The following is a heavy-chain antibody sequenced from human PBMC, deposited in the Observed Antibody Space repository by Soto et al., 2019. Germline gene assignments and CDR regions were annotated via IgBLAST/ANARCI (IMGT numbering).Heavy chain of an antibody. Sequence: PSETLSLTCTVSGGSISSGDYYWSWIRQPPGKGLEWIGYIYYSGSTYYNPSLKSRVTISVDTSKNQFSLKLSSVTAADTAVYYCARGDWSGYSPGTLNWFDPWGQGTLVTVSS. V-gene: IGHV4-30-4*01. CDR3: ARGDWSGYSPGTLNWFDP. J-gene: IGHJ5*02. D-gene: IGHD3-3*01. CDR1: GGSISSGDYY. CDR2: IYYSGST.